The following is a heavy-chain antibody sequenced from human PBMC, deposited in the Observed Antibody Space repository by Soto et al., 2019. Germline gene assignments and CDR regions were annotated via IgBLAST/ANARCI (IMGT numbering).Heavy chain of an antibody. CDR2: ISGSGDNT. CDR3: AKLPLVMALCFDY. J-gene: IGHJ4*02. Sequence: EVHLLDSGGGLVQPGGSLRLSCAASGFTFSNYVMSWVSQAPGKGLEWVSCISGSGDNTYYADSVKGRFTISRDTSKNTLFLQMNSLRAEDTAVYYCAKLPLVMALCFDYWGQGTLVTVSS. CDR1: GFTFSNYV. D-gene: IGHD3-16*01. V-gene: IGHV3-23*01.